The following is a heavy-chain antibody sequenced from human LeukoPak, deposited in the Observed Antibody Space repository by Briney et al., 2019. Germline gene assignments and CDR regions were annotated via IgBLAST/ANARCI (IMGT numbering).Heavy chain of an antibody. CDR3: ARGEYYYDGGY. CDR1: GFSFSSYW. V-gene: IGHV3-7*03. D-gene: IGHD3-22*01. CDR2: IKQDGSQK. J-gene: IGHJ4*02. Sequence: GGSLRLSCAASGFSFSSYWMSWVRQAPGKGLEWVANIKQDGSQKYYVDSVRGRFTISRDNAKNSLYLQMSSLRVEDTAVYYCARGEYYYDGGYWGQGTLVTVSS.